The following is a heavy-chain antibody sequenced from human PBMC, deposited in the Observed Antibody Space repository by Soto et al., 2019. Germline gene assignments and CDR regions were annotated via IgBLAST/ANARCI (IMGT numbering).Heavy chain of an antibody. D-gene: IGHD3-22*01. Sequence: SVTLSLPCPVPCGLITSTSYYWGWIRQPQGKGLEWIGEHSYNGHTHYNPSIQSRVTISVDTSKNQFSLKLSSVAVADTAVFYCARVDSSGFFDSWGQGALVTVSS. J-gene: IGHJ5*01. CDR2: HSYNGHT. V-gene: IGHV4-39*01. CDR3: ARVDSSGFFDS. CDR1: CGLITSTSYY.